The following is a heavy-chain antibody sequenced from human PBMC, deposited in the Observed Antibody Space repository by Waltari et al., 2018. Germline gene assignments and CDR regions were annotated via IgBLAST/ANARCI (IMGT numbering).Heavy chain of an antibody. CDR1: GLRFGSNW. CDR3: VRDLAGVGGH. J-gene: IGHJ4*02. V-gene: IGHV3-74*01. D-gene: IGHD3-16*01. Sequence: EVQLVESGGGLVQPGGALRLRCAASGLRFGSNWMHWVRQVPGKGLVWVSRTNEDGSITSHADSVKGRFTISRDNAKNTLYLQMNSLRVEDTAVYYCVRDLAGVGGHWGQGTQVTVSS. CDR2: TNEDGSIT.